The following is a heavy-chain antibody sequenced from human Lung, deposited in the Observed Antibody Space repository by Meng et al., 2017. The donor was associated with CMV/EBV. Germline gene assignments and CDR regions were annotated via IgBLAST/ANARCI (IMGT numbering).Heavy chain of an antibody. V-gene: IGHV1-58*01. Sequence: SXXVSXXASGFTFTSSAVQWVRQARGQRLEWIGWIVVGNGNTNYAQKFQERVTITRDISTSTAYMELSNLRSEDTAVYYRAAEALKEQWLVYYFGMDVWGQGXTVTVSS. CDR2: IVVGNGNT. CDR3: AAEALKEQWLVYYFGMDV. J-gene: IGHJ6*02. D-gene: IGHD6-19*01. CDR1: GFTFTSSA.